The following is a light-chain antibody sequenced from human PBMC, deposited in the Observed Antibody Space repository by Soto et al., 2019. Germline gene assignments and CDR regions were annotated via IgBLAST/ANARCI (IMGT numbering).Light chain of an antibody. Sequence: EIVVTQSPATLSVSPGERATLSCRASQSVGNNFAWYQQKPGQAPRLLIFATSTRATGVPARFSGSGSGTEFTLTIRRLQSEDFAVYYCQQYGGWPLTFGGGAKVEIE. CDR2: ATS. V-gene: IGKV3-15*01. CDR1: QSVGNN. CDR3: QQYGGWPLT. J-gene: IGKJ4*02.